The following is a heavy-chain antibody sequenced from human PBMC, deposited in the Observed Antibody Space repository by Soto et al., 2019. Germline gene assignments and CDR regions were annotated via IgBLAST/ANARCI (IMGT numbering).Heavy chain of an antibody. V-gene: IGHV4-34*01. CDR1: GGSFTGYY. Sequence: SETLSLTCAVYGGSFTGYYWSWIRQPPGKGLEWIGEINQSGNTNYTPSLKSRVTISVDTSKNQLCLNLTSVTAVDTAMYYCARHHVRGRTIAGAAEFWGQGTLVTVSS. D-gene: IGHD6-13*01. J-gene: IGHJ4*02. CDR3: ARHHVRGRTIAGAAEF. CDR2: INQSGNT.